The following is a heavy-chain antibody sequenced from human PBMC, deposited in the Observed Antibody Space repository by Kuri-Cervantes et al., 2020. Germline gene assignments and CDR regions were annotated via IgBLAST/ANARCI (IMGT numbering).Heavy chain of an antibody. Sequence: GESLKISCAASGFTFSSYSMNWVRQAPGKGLEWVSSISSSSYIYYADSVKGRFTISRDNAKNTMYLQMDSLRLEDTAIYYCAKEVITSHWGQGTLVTVSS. CDR1: GFTFSSYS. CDR2: ISSSSYI. CDR3: AKEVITSH. V-gene: IGHV3-21*01. D-gene: IGHD3-22*01. J-gene: IGHJ4*02.